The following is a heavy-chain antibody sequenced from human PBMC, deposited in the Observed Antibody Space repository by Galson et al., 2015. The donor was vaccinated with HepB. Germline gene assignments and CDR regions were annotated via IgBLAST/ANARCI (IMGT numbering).Heavy chain of an antibody. Sequence: SLRLSCAASGFTFSSYSMNWVRQAPGKGLEWVSSISSSSSYIYYADSVKGRFTISRDNAKNSLYLQMNSLRAEDTAVYYCARAEQQLREIDYWGQGTLVTVSS. J-gene: IGHJ4*02. V-gene: IGHV3-21*01. D-gene: IGHD6-13*01. CDR2: ISSSSSYI. CDR3: ARAEQQLREIDY. CDR1: GFTFSSYS.